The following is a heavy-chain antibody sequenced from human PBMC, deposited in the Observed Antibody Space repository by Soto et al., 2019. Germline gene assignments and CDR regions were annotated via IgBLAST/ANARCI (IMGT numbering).Heavy chain of an antibody. CDR1: GFTFSSYA. CDR3: ARGDRELAAADFDY. D-gene: IGHD6-13*01. CDR2: ISYDGSNK. V-gene: IGHV3-30-3*01. Sequence: GGSLRLSCAASGFTFSSYAMHWVRQAPGKGLEWVAVISYDGSNKYYADSVKGRFTISRDNSKNTLYLQMNSLRAEDTAVYYCARGDRELAAADFDYWGQGTLVTVSS. J-gene: IGHJ4*02.